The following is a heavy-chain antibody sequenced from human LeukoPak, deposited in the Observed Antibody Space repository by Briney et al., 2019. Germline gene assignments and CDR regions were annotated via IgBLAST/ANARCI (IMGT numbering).Heavy chain of an antibody. Sequence: GGSLRLSCAASGFTFSDYYMSWIRQAPGKGLEWVSYISNSGRSMYYADSVKGRFTISRDNAKNSLYLQMNSLRADDTAVYYCAREDADYLDWFDPWGQGTLVTVSS. CDR2: ISNSGRSM. CDR1: GFTFSDYY. CDR3: AREDADYLDWFDP. J-gene: IGHJ5*02. D-gene: IGHD4-17*01. V-gene: IGHV3-11*04.